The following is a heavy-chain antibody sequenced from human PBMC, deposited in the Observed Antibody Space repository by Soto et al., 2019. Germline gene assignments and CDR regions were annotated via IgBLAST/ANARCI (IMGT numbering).Heavy chain of an antibody. CDR2: INPSGGST. Sequence: GASVKVSCKASGYTFTSYYMHWVRQAPGQGLEWMGIINPSGGSTSYAQKFQGRATMTRDTSTSTVYMELSSLRSEDTAVYYCASGSSGDGMDVWGQGTTVTVSS. J-gene: IGHJ6*02. V-gene: IGHV1-46*01. D-gene: IGHD1-1*01. CDR3: ASGSSGDGMDV. CDR1: GYTFTSYY.